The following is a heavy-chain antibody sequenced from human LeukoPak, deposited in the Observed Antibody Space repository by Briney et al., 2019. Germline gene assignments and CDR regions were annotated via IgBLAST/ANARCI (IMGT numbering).Heavy chain of an antibody. CDR1: GGSISTYY. J-gene: IGHJ4*02. D-gene: IGHD5-24*01. CDR2: IYYSGST. CDR3: ASSRDGYNSLDY. Sequence: SETLSLTCTVSGGSISTYYWSWIRQPPGKGLEWIGYIYYSGSTNYNPSLKSRVTISVDTSKNQFSLKLSSVTAADTAVYYCASSRDGYNSLDYWGQGTLVTVSS. V-gene: IGHV4-59*01.